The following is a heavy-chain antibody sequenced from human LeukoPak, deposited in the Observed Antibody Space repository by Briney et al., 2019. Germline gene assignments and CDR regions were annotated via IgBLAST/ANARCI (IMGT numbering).Heavy chain of an antibody. D-gene: IGHD4-11*01. CDR2: IVVGSGNT. CDR3: AADTLHDLG. Sequence: GTSVKVSCKASGFTFTSFAMKWMRQARGQGLEWIGWIVVGSGNTNYAQKFQERVTITRDMSTSTTYMELSSLRSGDTAVYYCAADTLHDLGWGQGTLVTVSS. J-gene: IGHJ4*02. V-gene: IGHV1-58*02. CDR1: GFTFTSFA.